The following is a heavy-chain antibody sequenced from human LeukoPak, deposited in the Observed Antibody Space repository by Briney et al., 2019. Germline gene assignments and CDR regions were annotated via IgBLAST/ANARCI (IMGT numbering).Heavy chain of an antibody. CDR2: ISYDGSNK. CDR3: AKGYSSVALFDY. V-gene: IGHV3-30*18. D-gene: IGHD3-16*01. Sequence: GGSLRLSCAASGFTFSSYGMHWVRQAPGKGLEWVAVISYDGSNKYYADSVKGRFTISRDNSKNTLYLQMNSLRAEDTAVYYCAKGYSSVALFDYWGQGTLVTVSS. J-gene: IGHJ4*02. CDR1: GFTFSSYG.